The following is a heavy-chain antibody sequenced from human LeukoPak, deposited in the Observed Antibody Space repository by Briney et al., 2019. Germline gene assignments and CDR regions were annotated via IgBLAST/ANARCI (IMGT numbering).Heavy chain of an antibody. D-gene: IGHD6-19*01. CDR3: ARGVAVAGTEYYYYYGMDV. Sequence: SETLSLTWTVSGGSISSYYWGWIRQPAGKGLEWIGRIYTSGSTNYNPSLKSRVTMSVDTSKNQFSLKLSSVTAADTAVYYRARGVAVAGTEYYYYYGMDVWGQGTTVTVSS. V-gene: IGHV4-4*07. CDR1: GGSISSYY. J-gene: IGHJ6*02. CDR2: IYTSGST.